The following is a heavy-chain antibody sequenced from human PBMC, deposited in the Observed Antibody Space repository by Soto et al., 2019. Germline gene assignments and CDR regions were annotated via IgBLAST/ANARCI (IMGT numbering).Heavy chain of an antibody. CDR2: IDPSDSYT. V-gene: IGHV5-10-1*01. CDR3: ARHRIAAGRGDYYGMDV. CDR1: EYSSIGYG. D-gene: IGHD6-6*01. J-gene: IGHJ6*02. Sequence: EPLKISWRGAEYSSIGYGFSRVSQMPGKGQEWMGRIDPSDSYTNYSPSLQGHVTISANKSIRTAYMQWGSLKASETAMYYCARHRIAAGRGDYYGMDVWGQGTTVIVSS.